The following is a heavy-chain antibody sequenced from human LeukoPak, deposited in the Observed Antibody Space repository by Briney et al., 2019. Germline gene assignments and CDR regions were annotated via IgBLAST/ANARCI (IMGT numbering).Heavy chain of an antibody. V-gene: IGHV5-51*01. CDR3: ARSRDSSGYYYLI. J-gene: IGHJ4*02. D-gene: IGHD3-22*01. CDR2: IYPDDSDT. CDR1: GYTFTNYW. Sequence: GESLKISCEASGYTFTNYWIGWVRQMPGKGLEWMGIIYPDDSDTKYSPSFQGQVTISADKSTSTAHLQWSSLKAADTAMYYCARSRDSSGYYYLIWGQGTLVTVSS.